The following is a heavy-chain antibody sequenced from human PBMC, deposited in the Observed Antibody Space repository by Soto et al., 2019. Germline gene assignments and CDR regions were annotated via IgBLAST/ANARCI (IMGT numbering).Heavy chain of an antibody. V-gene: IGHV1-3*01. CDR2: VNAASGNT. CDR3: ARRPLLESHFDY. J-gene: IGHJ4*02. Sequence: QVHLVQSGAEARKPGASVNVSCMASGFSLNTYVVQWVRQAPGQGLEWMGWVNAASGNTQTSQKFQGRLTLTRDTSANTAYMELSSLRTEDTAVYFCARRPLLESHFDYWGQGTLVAVSS. CDR1: GFSLNTYV.